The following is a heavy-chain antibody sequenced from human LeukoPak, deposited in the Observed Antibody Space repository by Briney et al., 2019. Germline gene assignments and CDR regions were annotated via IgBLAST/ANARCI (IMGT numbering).Heavy chain of an antibody. V-gene: IGHV3-7*01. CDR1: GFTFSSYW. Sequence: GGSLRLSCAASGFTFSSYWMSWVRQAPGKGLEWVANIKQDGSEKYYVDSVKGRFTISRDNAKNSLYLQMNSLRAEDTAVYYCARDGICSGGSCYFLDAFDIWGQGTMVTVSS. D-gene: IGHD2-15*01. CDR3: ARDGICSGGSCYFLDAFDI. CDR2: IKQDGSEK. J-gene: IGHJ3*02.